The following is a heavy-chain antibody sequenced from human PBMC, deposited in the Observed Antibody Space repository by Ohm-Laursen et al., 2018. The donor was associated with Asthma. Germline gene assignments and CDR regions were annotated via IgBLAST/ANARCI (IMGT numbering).Heavy chain of an antibody. J-gene: IGHJ6*02. CDR1: GFTFRSYA. V-gene: IGHV3-30-3*01. CDR2: GGSYYDGGLK. D-gene: IGHD3-3*01. Sequence: SLRLSCAASGFTFRSYAMHWVRQAPGKGLEWVAVGGSYYDGGLKYYADSVNGRFTVSRDDSKNTLYLQMNSLRAEDTAVYYCARDPRNYDFWSGYYTDYYYYSMDVWGQGTTVTVSS. CDR3: ARDPRNYDFWSGYYTDYYYYSMDV.